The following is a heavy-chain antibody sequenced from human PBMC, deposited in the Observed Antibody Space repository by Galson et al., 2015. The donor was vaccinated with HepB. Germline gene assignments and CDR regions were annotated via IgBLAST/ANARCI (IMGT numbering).Heavy chain of an antibody. V-gene: IGHV3-23*01. J-gene: IGHJ4*02. CDR1: GFTFNNYA. CDR2: ISGAGAST. CDR3: AKDRYDFWSGSDY. Sequence: SLRLSCAASGFTFNNYAMSWVRQAPGKGLEWVSCISGAGASTYYADSVKGRFTISRDNAKNTVYLEMNSLRAEDTAVYYCAKDRYDFWSGSDYWDQGTLVSVSS. D-gene: IGHD3-3*01.